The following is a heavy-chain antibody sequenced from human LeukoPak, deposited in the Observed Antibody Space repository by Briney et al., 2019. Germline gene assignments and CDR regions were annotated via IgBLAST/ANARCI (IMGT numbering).Heavy chain of an antibody. D-gene: IGHD3-10*01. V-gene: IGHV1-2*02. Sequence: GASVKVSCKASGYTFTGYYMHWVRQAPGQGLEWMGWINPNSGGTNYAQKFQGRVTMTRDTSISTAYMELSRLRSDDTAVYYCARDLGGIYYGSGSFDYWGQGTLVTVSS. J-gene: IGHJ4*02. CDR1: GYTFTGYY. CDR3: ARDLGGIYYGSGSFDY. CDR2: INPNSGGT.